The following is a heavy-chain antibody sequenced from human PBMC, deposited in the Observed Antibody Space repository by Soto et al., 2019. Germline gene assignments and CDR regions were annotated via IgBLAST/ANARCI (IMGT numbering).Heavy chain of an antibody. CDR1: GYTFTSYA. CDR3: ARSDIVLVPAATAGGMDV. D-gene: IGHD2-2*01. J-gene: IGHJ6*02. CDR2: INAGNGNT. Sequence: ASVKVSCKASGYTFTSYAMHWVRQAPGQRLEWMGWINAGNGNTKYSQKFQGRVTITRDTSASTAYMELSSLRSEDTAVYYCARSDIVLVPAATAGGMDVWGQGTKVTVSS. V-gene: IGHV1-3*01.